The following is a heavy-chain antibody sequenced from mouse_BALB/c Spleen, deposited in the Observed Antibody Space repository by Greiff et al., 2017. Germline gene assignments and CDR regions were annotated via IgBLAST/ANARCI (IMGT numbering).Heavy chain of an antibody. J-gene: IGHJ4*01. CDR3: ARSSGAMDC. D-gene: IGHD1-3*01. CDR1: GFNIKDTY. V-gene: IGHV14-3*02. CDR2: IDPANGNT. Sequence: EVKLMESGAELVKPGASVKLSCTASGFNIKDTYMHWVKQRPEQGLAWIGRIDPANGNTKYDPKFQGKATITADTSSNTAYLQLSSLTSEDTAVYYCARSSGAMDCWGQGTAGTVAA.